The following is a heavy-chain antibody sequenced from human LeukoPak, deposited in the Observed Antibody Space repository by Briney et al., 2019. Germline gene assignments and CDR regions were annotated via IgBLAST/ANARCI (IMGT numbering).Heavy chain of an antibody. Sequence: SETLSLTCNVSGGSISSGSYYWSWIRQPAGKGLEWIGRIYTSGSTNYNPSLKSRVTISVDTSKNQFSLKLSSVTAADTAVYYCARVGLMTIDPWGQGTLVTVSS. V-gene: IGHV4-61*02. CDR3: ARVGLMTIDP. CDR2: IYTSGST. J-gene: IGHJ5*02. D-gene: IGHD3-9*01. CDR1: GGSISSGSYY.